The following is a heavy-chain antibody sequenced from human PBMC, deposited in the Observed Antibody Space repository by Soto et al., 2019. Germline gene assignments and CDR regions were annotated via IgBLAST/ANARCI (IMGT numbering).Heavy chain of an antibody. CDR2: ITPMFGTA. D-gene: IGHD6-19*01. V-gene: IGHV1-69*12. CDR3: AQTLGLAVAGPGRFDL. J-gene: IGHJ2*01. CDR1: GGTFSRYA. Sequence: QVQLVQSGAEVKKYGSSVKVSCKASGGTFSRYAISWVRQAPGQGLEWMGGITPMFGTANYAQRFQGRATITADESTSTPYMQLSSLRSDDTAVYYCAQTLGLAVAGPGRFDLWGRGTLVTVSS.